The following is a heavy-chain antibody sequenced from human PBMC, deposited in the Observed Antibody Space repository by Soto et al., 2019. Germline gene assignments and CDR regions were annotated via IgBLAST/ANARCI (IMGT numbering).Heavy chain of an antibody. CDR2: IFYSGST. V-gene: IGHV4-30-4*01. Sequence: QVQLQESGPGLVKPSQSLSLTCTVSGGSITSDDYYWSWIRQPPGRGLEWIGYIFYSGSTHYNPSLKSRVTISVDTSKNQFSLMLSSVTAADTAVYYCARLESAFDIWGQGTMFIVSS. D-gene: IGHD1-1*01. CDR3: ARLESAFDI. J-gene: IGHJ3*02. CDR1: GGSITSDDYY.